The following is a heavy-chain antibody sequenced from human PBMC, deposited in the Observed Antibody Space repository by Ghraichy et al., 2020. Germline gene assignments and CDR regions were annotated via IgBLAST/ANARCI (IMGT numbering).Heavy chain of an antibody. V-gene: IGHV6-1*01. CDR1: GDSVSSSSAA. J-gene: IGHJ6*02. D-gene: IGHD1-26*01. CDR2: TYYRSKWYN. CDR3: ARDVVGATLPWDYYYGMDV. Sequence: SQTPSLTCAISGDSVSSSSAAWNWIRQSPSRGLEWLGRTYYRSKWYNDYAVSVKSRITINPDTSKNQFSLQLNSVTPEDTAVYYCARDVVGATLPWDYYYGMDVWGQGTTVTVSS.